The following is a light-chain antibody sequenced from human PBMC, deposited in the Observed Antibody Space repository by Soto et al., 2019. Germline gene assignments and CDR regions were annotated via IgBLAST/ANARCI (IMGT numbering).Light chain of an antibody. CDR3: QSYDSSLSGVV. V-gene: IGLV1-40*01. CDR1: SSNIGARYE. J-gene: IGLJ2*01. CDR2: EDI. Sequence: QSVLTQPPSVSGAPGQTVTISCTGSSSNIGARYEVHWYQQLPGTAPKLLIYEDIKRPSGIRDRFSGSKSGASASLAITGLLSEDEAEYYCQSYDSSLSGVVFGGGTKLTVL.